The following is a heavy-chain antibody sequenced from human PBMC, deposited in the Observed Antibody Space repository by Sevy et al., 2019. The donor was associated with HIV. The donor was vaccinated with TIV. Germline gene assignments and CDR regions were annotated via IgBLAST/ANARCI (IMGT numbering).Heavy chain of an antibody. J-gene: IGHJ4*02. D-gene: IGHD1-26*01. CDR3: ARDLGSGNYPYGFDY. Sequence: GSLRLSCATSGFIFSTYGIHWVRQAPGKGLEWVALIFYDGSNKFYADSVKGRFTISRDNSKNTLYLQMNSLRPEDTAVYYCARDLGSGNYPYGFDYWGQGALVTVSS. CDR1: GFIFSTYG. V-gene: IGHV3-33*01. CDR2: IFYDGSNK.